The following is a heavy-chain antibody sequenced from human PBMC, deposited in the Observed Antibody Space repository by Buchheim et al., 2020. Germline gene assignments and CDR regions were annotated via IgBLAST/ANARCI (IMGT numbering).Heavy chain of an antibody. CDR2: IYYSGST. V-gene: IGHV4-39*01. J-gene: IGHJ4*02. Sequence: QLQLQESGPGLVKPSETLSLTCTVSGGSISSSSYYWGWIRQPPGKGLEWIGSIYYSGSTYYNPSLKSRVTISVHTSKNQFSLKLSSVTAADTAVYYCARRWDDSSGYYWYYWGQGTL. D-gene: IGHD3-22*01. CDR3: ARRWDDSSGYYWYY. CDR1: GGSISSSSYY.